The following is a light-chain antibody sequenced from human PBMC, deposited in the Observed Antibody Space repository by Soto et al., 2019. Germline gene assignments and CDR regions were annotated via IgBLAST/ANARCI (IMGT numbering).Light chain of an antibody. CDR1: SCDVGSYNL. CDR3: CSYAGSSTFIVV. CDR2: EGS. Sequence: QSALTQPASVSGSPGQSSTISCTGTSCDVGSYNLVSWYQQHPGKAPKLMIYEGSKRPSGVSNRFSGSKSGNTASLTISGLQAEEEADYYCCSYAGSSTFIVVFGGGTKLTVL. V-gene: IGLV2-23*03. J-gene: IGLJ2*01.